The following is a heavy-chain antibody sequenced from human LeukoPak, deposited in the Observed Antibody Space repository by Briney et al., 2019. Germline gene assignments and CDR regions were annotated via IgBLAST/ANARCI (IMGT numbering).Heavy chain of an antibody. V-gene: IGHV1-69*04. CDR3: ARGSYDILTGYRKFFDY. D-gene: IGHD3-9*01. Sequence: SVKVSCKASGGTFSSYAISWVRQAPGQGLEWMGRIIPILGIANYAQKFQGRVTITADKSTSTAYMELSSLRSEDTAVYYCARGSYDILTGYRKFFDYWGQGTLVTVSS. J-gene: IGHJ4*02. CDR1: GGTFSSYA. CDR2: IIPILGIA.